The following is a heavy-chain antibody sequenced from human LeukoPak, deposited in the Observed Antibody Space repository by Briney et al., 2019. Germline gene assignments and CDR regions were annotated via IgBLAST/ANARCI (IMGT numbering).Heavy chain of an antibody. J-gene: IGHJ1*01. CDR3: AKDPGGFVMTPIRYFQH. CDR2: ISGRGDST. Sequence: PGGSLRLSCAASGFTFSSYAMNWVRQAPGKGPEWVSAISGRGDSTYYADSVKGRFTISRDNSKNTLYLQINTLRAEDTAVYYCAKDPGGFVMTPIRYFQHWGQGTLVTVSS. D-gene: IGHD2/OR15-2a*01. V-gene: IGHV3-23*01. CDR1: GFTFSSYA.